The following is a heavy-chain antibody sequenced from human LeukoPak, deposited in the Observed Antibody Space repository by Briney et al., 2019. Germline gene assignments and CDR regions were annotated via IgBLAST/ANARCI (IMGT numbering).Heavy chain of an antibody. J-gene: IGHJ5*02. V-gene: IGHV4-34*01. CDR3: ARAAGGNYRWRWFDP. CDR2: INHSGST. CDR1: GGSFSGYY. Sequence: PSETLSLTCVVYGGSFSGYYWSWIRQPPGKGLEWIGEINHSGSTNYNPSLKSRVTISVDTSKNQFSLKLSSVTAADTAVYYCARAAGGNYRWRWFDPWGQGTLVTVSS. D-gene: IGHD4-23*01.